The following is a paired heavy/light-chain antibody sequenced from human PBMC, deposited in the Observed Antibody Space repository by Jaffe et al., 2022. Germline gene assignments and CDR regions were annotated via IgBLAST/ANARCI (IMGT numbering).Heavy chain of an antibody. J-gene: IGHJ4*02. CDR2: IDWDDDK. Sequence: QVTLRESGPALVKPTQTLTLTCTFSGFSLSTSGMCVSWIRQPPGKALEWLALIDWDDDKYYSTSLKTRLTISKDTSKNQVVLTMTNMDPVDTATYYCARAQITMVQGVIITAFDYWGQGTLVTVSS. CDR1: GFSLSTSGMC. CDR3: ARAQITMVQGVIITAFDY. V-gene: IGHV2-70*01. D-gene: IGHD3-10*01.
Light chain of an antibody. CDR3: NSRDSSGNHPWV. CDR2: GKN. V-gene: IGLV3-19*01. CDR1: SLRSYY. Sequence: SSELTQDPAVSVALGQTVRITCQGDSLRSYYASWYQQKPGQAPVLVIYGKNNRPSGIPDRFSGSSSGNTASLTITGAQAEDEADYYCNSRDSSGNHPWVFGGGTKLTVL. J-gene: IGLJ3*02.